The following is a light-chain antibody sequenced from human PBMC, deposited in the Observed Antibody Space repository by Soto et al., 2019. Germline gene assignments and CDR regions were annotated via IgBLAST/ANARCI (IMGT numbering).Light chain of an antibody. V-gene: IGLV1-51*01. CDR2: DHN. CDR3: GAWDSSLSSHV. CDR1: SSNVGNNY. J-gene: IGLJ1*01. Sequence: QSVLTQPPSASAAPGQKVTISCSGSSSNVGNNYVSWYQQLPGTAPKLLIYDHNKRPSGIPGRFSGSKSGTSATLGITGLQTGDEADYYCGAWDSSLSSHVFGTGTKVTVL.